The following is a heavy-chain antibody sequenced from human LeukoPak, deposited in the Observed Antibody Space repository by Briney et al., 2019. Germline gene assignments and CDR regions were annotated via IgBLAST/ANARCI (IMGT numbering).Heavy chain of an antibody. CDR3: AIRGYYYDSSGSDGFDP. CDR2: IYPGDSDT. J-gene: IGHJ5*02. V-gene: IGHV5-51*01. D-gene: IGHD3-22*01. CDR1: GYSFTNYW. Sequence: GESLKLSRKGSGYSFTNYWIGRVRQMPGKGLEWMGIIYPGDSDTRYSPSFQGQVTISADKSISTAYLQWSSLKASDTAMYYCAIRGYYYDSSGSDGFDPWGQGTLVTVSS.